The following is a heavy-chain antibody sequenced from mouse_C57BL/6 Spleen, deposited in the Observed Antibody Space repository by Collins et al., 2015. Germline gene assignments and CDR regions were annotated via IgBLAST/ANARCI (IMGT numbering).Heavy chain of an antibody. J-gene: IGHJ4*01. CDR2: IDPANGNT. V-gene: IGHV14-3*01. CDR3: AREVRVRYYYAMDY. CDR1: GFNIKNTY. Sequence: KSSCTASGFNIKNTYMHWVKQRPEQGLEWIGRIDPANGNTKYAPKFQGKATITADTSSNTAYLQLSSLTSEDTAIYYCAREVRVRYYYAMDYWDQGTSVTVSS. D-gene: IGHD2-14*01.